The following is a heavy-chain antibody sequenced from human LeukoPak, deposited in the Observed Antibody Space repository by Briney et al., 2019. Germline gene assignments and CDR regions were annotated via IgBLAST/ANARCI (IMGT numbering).Heavy chain of an antibody. D-gene: IGHD3-22*01. Sequence: SETLSLTCTVSGGSVSRGSYYWSWIRQPPGKGLEWIGYIYYSGSTNYNPSLKSRVTISVDTSKNQFSLKLSSVTAADTAVYYCARESPDYYDSSGYWVEAFDIWGQGTMVTVSS. CDR1: GGSVSRGSYY. J-gene: IGHJ3*02. V-gene: IGHV4-61*01. CDR3: ARESPDYYDSSGYWVEAFDI. CDR2: IYYSGST.